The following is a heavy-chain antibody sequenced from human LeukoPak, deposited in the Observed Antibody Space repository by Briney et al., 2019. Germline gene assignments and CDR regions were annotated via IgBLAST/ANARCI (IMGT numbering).Heavy chain of an antibody. J-gene: IGHJ3*02. Sequence: ASVKVSCKASGGTFSSYAISWVRQAPGQGLEWMGGIIPIFGTANYAQKFQGRVTITADKSTSTAYMELSSLRSEDTAVYYCARDPNYYGSGSDDAFDIWGQGTMVTVSS. CDR3: ARDPNYYGSGSDDAFDI. CDR1: GGTFSSYA. V-gene: IGHV1-69*06. CDR2: IIPIFGTA. D-gene: IGHD3-10*01.